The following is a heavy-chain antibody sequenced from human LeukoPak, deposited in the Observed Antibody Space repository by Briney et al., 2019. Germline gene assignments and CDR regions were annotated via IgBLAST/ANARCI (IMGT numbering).Heavy chain of an antibody. J-gene: IGHJ3*02. Sequence: GASVKVSCKTSGYTFTSFGLSWVRQAPGQGLEWMGWINTNTGNPTYAQGFTGRFVFSLDTSVSTAYLQISSLKTEDTAVYYCARAPRAFDIWGQGTMVTVSS. CDR2: INTNTGNP. V-gene: IGHV7-4-1*02. CDR3: ARAPRAFDI. CDR1: GYTFTSFG.